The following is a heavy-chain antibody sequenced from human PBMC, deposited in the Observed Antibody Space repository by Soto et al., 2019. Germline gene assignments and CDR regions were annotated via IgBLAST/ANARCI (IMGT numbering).Heavy chain of an antibody. CDR3: ASERGVRRVISTYGKDV. J-gene: IGHJ6*02. Sequence: SETMSLPWTVSAGSISSGDYYWCWIRQPPGKGLEWIGYIYYSGSTYYNPSLKSRVTISVDTSKNQFSLKLSSVTAADTAVYYCASERGVRRVISTYGKDVLGQGNTIAVS. V-gene: IGHV4-30-4*01. CDR1: AGSISSGDYY. D-gene: IGHD3-10*01. CDR2: IYYSGST.